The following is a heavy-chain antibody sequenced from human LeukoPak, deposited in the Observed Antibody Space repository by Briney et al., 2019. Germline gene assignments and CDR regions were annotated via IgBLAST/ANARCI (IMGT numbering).Heavy chain of an antibody. J-gene: IGHJ6*03. CDR3: AREPRSYSGYDSYYYYYMDV. Sequence: SETLSLTCTVSGGSISSYYWSWIRQPAGKGLEWIGRIYTSGSTNYNPSLKSRVTMSVDTSKNQFSLKLSSVTAADTAVYYCAREPRSYSGYDSYYYYYMDVWGKGTTVTISS. CDR2: IYTSGST. CDR1: GGSISSYY. V-gene: IGHV4-4*07. D-gene: IGHD5-12*01.